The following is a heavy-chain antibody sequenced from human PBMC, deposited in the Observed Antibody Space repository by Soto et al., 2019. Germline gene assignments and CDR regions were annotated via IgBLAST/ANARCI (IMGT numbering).Heavy chain of an antibody. Sequence: QITLKESGPMLVKPTQTLTLTCTFSGFSLSTSGVGVGWIRQPPGKALEWLALIYWDDDKRYSPSLKSRLTITKDTSKNQVVLTMTNMDPVDTATYYCAHSLYDYVWGTNWFDPWGQGTLVTVSS. CDR2: IYWDDDK. V-gene: IGHV2-5*02. CDR1: GFSLSTSGVG. J-gene: IGHJ5*02. D-gene: IGHD3-16*01. CDR3: AHSLYDYVWGTNWFDP.